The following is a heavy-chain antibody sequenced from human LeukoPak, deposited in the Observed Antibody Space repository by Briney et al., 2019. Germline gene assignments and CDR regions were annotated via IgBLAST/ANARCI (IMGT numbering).Heavy chain of an antibody. D-gene: IGHD1-26*01. CDR3: ARDRWELPPRSGMDV. CDR1: GYTFTSYY. Sequence: GASVKVSCKASGYTFTSYYMHWVRQAPGQGLEWMGIINPSGGSTSYAQKFQGRVTMTRDTSTSTAYMELRSLRSDDTAVYYCARDRWELPPRSGMDVWGQGTTVTVSS. CDR2: INPSGGST. V-gene: IGHV1-46*01. J-gene: IGHJ6*02.